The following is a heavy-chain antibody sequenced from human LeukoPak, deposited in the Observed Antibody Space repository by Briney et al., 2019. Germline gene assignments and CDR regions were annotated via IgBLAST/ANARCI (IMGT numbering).Heavy chain of an antibody. CDR2: ISAYNGNT. V-gene: IGHV1-18*01. J-gene: IGHJ4*02. D-gene: IGHD4-17*01. CDR1: GYTFTSYG. Sequence: GASVKVSCKASGYTFTSYGISWVRQAPGQGLEWMGWISAYNGNTNYAQKLQGRVTMTTDTSTSTAYMELRSLRFDDTAVYYCASYAVTTGFPLWGQGTLVTVSS. CDR3: ASYAVTTGFPL.